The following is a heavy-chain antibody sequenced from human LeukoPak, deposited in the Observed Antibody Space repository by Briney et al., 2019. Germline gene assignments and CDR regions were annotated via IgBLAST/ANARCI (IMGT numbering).Heavy chain of an antibody. CDR3: TRSEMATIFGY. D-gene: IGHD5-24*01. CDR2: IFYSGNT. V-gene: IGHV4-30-4*01. CDR1: GGSISCGDYY. J-gene: IGHJ4*02. Sequence: SQTLSLTCTVSGGSISCGDYYWSWIRQPPGKGLKWIGYIFYSGNTYYNPSLKSRVTISVDTSKNQFSLKLSSVTAADTAVYYCTRSEMATIFGYWGQGTLVTVSS.